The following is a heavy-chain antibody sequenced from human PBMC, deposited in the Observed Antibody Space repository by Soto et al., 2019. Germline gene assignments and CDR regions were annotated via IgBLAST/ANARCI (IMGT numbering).Heavy chain of an antibody. CDR3: ARPVVTTLYSYAMDV. D-gene: IGHD2-21*02. Sequence: GEALKISCKGSGYRFTSYWISWVRQMPGKGLEWMGRIDPSDAYTNYSPSFQGHVTISADKSISTAYLQWSSLKASDTAMYYCARPVVTTLYSYAMDVCGQGTTVTVSS. J-gene: IGHJ6*02. CDR1: GYRFTSYW. V-gene: IGHV5-10-1*01. CDR2: IDPSDAYT.